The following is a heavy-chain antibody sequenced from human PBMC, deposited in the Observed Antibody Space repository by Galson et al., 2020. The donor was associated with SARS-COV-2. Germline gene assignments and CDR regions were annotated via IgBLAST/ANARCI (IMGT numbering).Heavy chain of an antibody. CDR2: IYYSGST. CDR3: ARRSYYESSGYYYFVY. V-gene: IGHV4-59*08. D-gene: IGHD3-22*01. CDR1: GVSFSSSY. Sequence: TLSLTCTVSGVSFSSSYWSWIRQPPGKGLEWIGNIYYSGSTNYNVSLKSRVTISVDTSKNQFSLKLRSVTAADTAVYYCARRSYYESSGYYYFVYWGQGTLVTVSS. J-gene: IGHJ4*02.